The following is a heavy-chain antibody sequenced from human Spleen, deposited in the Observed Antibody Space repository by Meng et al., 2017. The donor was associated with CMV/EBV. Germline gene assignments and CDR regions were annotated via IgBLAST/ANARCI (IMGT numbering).Heavy chain of an antibody. CDR2: TNPSGGSK. Sequence: KELGVRGQFSSNASGYTLTSYDMHWVRQAPGKGLEWMGKTNPSGGSKNYAQNFQGRVTMTRDTSTSTVYLELSSLSSEDTAVYYCARVPRGGSKGLEGWGQGTLVTVSS. J-gene: IGHJ4*02. CDR1: GYTLTSYD. CDR3: ARVPRGGSKGLEG. V-gene: IGHV1-46*01. D-gene: IGHD3-16*01.